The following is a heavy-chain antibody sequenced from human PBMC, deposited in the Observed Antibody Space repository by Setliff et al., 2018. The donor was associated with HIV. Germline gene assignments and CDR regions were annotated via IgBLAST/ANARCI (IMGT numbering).Heavy chain of an antibody. D-gene: IGHD4-17*01. CDR2: IRSKAYGGTT. V-gene: IGHV3-49*03. CDR3: TRGGRPTDEYVWFDP. Sequence: LRLSCTASGFTFGDYAMSWFRQAPGKGLEWVGFIRSKAYGGTTEYAASVEGRFSISRDESKIISYLQMNSLRTEDTAVYYCTRGGRPTDEYVWFDPWGQGTLVTVSS. CDR1: GFTFGDYA. J-gene: IGHJ5*02.